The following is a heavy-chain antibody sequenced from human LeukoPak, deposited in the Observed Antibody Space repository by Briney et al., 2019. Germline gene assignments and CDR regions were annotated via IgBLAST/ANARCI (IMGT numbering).Heavy chain of an antibody. CDR1: GGSISSGSYY. V-gene: IGHV4-61*02. J-gene: IGHJ4*02. D-gene: IGHD1-26*01. CDR3: AGVGATRGGYYFDY. CDR2: IYTSGST. Sequence: PSETLSLTCTVSGGSISSGSYYWTWIRQPAGKGLEWIGRIYTSGSTNYNPSLKSRVTISVDTSKNQFSLKLSSVTAADTAVYYCAGVGATRGGYYFDYWGQGTLVTVSS.